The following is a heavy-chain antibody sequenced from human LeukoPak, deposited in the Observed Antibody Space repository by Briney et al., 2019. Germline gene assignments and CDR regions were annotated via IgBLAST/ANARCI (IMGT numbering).Heavy chain of an antibody. J-gene: IGHJ6*02. Sequence: GGSLRLSCAASGFTFSSYAMSWVRQAPGKGLEWVSAISGSGGSTYYADSVKGRFTISRDNSKNTLYLQMNSLRAEDTAVYYCAKDQYRNTIFGRTCYYGMDVWGQGTTVTVSS. CDR3: AKDQYRNTIFGRTCYYGMDV. CDR2: ISGSGGST. V-gene: IGHV3-23*01. D-gene: IGHD3-3*01. CDR1: GFTFSSYA.